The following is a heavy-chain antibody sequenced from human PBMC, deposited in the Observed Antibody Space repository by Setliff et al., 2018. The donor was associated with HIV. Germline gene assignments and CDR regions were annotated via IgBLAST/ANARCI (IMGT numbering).Heavy chain of an antibody. CDR2: IYYSGST. J-gene: IGHJ6*03. V-gene: IGHV4-59*11. D-gene: IGHD3-3*01. CDR1: GGSISSHY. Sequence: SETLSLTCTVSGGSISSHYWSWIRQPPGKGLEWIGYIYYSGSTNYNPSLKSRVTISVDTSKNQFSLKLSSVTAADTAVYYCARAYGYYDFWSGYPNYYYYYMDVWGKGTTVTVSS. CDR3: ARAYGYYDFWSGYPNYYYYYMDV.